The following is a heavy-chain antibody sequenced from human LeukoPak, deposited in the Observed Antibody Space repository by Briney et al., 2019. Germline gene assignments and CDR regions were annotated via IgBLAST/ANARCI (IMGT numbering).Heavy chain of an antibody. J-gene: IGHJ4*02. CDR3: AREWIAAAGGEIDY. CDR2: IYYSGST. V-gene: IGHV4-30-4*08. CDR1: GGSISSGVYY. Sequence: PSETLSLTCTVSGGSISSGVYYWSWIRQPPGKGLEWIGYIYYSGSTYYNPSLKSRDTISLDTSKNQFSLKLNSVTAADTAVYYCAREWIAAAGGEIDYWGQGTLVTVSS. D-gene: IGHD6-13*01.